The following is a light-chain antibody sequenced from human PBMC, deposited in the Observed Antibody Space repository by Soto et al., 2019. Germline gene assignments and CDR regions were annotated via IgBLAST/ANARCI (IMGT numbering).Light chain of an antibody. CDR2: DVS. V-gene: IGKV3-11*01. Sequence: EIVLTQSPATLSLSPGERATLSCRASQSVNNYLAWYQQRPGQAPRLLIYDVSSRATGVPARFSGSGSGTAFTFTISSLEPEDAAVYFCQQRRNWPWLTFGGGTRVEIK. J-gene: IGKJ4*01. CDR1: QSVNNY. CDR3: QQRRNWPWLT.